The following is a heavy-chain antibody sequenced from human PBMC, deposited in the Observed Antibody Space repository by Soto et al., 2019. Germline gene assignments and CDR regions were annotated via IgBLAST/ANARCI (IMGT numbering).Heavy chain of an antibody. D-gene: IGHD2-2*01. CDR2: IYPGDSDT. V-gene: IGHV5-51*01. J-gene: IGHJ6*03. CDR1: GYSFTRYW. Sequence: GESLKISCKGSGYSFTRYWIGWVRQMPGKGLEWMGIIYPGDSDTRYSPSFQGQVTISADKSISTAYLQWSSLKASDTAMYYCARIYCSSTSCYYYYYMDVWGKGTTVTVSS. CDR3: ARIYCSSTSCYYYYYMDV.